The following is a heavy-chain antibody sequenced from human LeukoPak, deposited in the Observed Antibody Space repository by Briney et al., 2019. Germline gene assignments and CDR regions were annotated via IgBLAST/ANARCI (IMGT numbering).Heavy chain of an antibody. V-gene: IGHV3-30*18. CDR1: GFTFSSYG. CDR3: AKARYYYDSSGHDY. CDR2: ISYDGSNK. D-gene: IGHD3-22*01. J-gene: IGHJ4*02. Sequence: GRSLRLSCAVSGFTFSSYGMHWVRQAPGKGLEWVAVISYDGSNKYYADSVKGRFTISRDNSKNTLYLQMNSLRAEDTAVYYCAKARYYYDSSGHDYWGQGTLVTVSS.